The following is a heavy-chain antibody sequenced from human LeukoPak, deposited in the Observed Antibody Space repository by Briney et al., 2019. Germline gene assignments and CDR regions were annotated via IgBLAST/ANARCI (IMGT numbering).Heavy chain of an antibody. Sequence: ASVKVSCKASGYTFTGYYMHWVRQAPGQGLEWMGWINPNSGGTNYAQKFQGRVTMTRDTSISTAYMELSRLRSDDTAVYYCAVGIAAAGWYFDLWGRGTLVTVSS. V-gene: IGHV1-2*02. CDR1: GYTFTGYY. CDR2: INPNSGGT. J-gene: IGHJ2*01. D-gene: IGHD6-13*01. CDR3: AVGIAAAGWYFDL.